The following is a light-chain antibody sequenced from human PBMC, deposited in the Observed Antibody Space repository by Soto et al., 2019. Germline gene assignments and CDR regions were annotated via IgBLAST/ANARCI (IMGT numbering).Light chain of an antibody. J-gene: IGLJ1*01. Sequence: QSVLTQPASVSGSPGQAITISCSGSSSDVGAHNFVSWYQHHPGKAPKLMIYEVSNRPSGVSNRFSGSKSGNTASLTISGLQAEDEADYYFNLYTSSNTYVYGRATNVAVL. CDR1: SSDVGAHNF. CDR3: NLYTSSNTYV. V-gene: IGLV2-14*01. CDR2: EVS.